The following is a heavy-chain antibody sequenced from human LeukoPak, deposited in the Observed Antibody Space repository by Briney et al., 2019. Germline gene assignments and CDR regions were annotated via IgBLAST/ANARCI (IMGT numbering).Heavy chain of an antibody. J-gene: IGHJ4*02. CDR2: IYPGDYET. Sequence: GESLKISCEGFGYSFSNYWIGWVRQMPGKGLEWLGIIYPGDYETRYSPSFQGLVTISVDKSISTAYLQWSSLKASDPAMYYCAIPPGYCGNDCSFDHWGQGTLVTVSS. CDR3: AIPPGYCGNDCSFDH. V-gene: IGHV5-51*01. D-gene: IGHD2-21*02. CDR1: GYSFSNYW.